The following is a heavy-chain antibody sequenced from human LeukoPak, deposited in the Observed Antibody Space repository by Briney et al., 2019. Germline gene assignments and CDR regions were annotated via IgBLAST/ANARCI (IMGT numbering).Heavy chain of an antibody. CDR2: INHSGST. D-gene: IGHD2-8*01. CDR3: ARSPGYCNNGVCYWNQSFDY. V-gene: IGHV4-34*01. J-gene: IGHJ4*02. Sequence: PGETLSLTCAVYGFSFSSYYLNWIRQPPGKGLEWVGEINHSGSTNYNPALKKRVTITGKTSKNQFLLKLTSVDAADTAVYYCARSPGYCNNGVCYWNQSFDYWGQGTLVTVSS. CDR1: GFSFSSYY.